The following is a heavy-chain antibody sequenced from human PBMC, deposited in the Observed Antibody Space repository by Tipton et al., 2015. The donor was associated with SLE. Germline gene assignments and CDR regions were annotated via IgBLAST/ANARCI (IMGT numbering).Heavy chain of an antibody. CDR1: GFTFSIYS. Sequence: SLRLSCAASGFTFSIYSMHWVRQAPGKGLEWVALISYDGSNKYYADSVKGRFTISRDNSKNTLYLQMNSLRAEDTAVYYCASSLLTGIDYWGQGTLVTVSS. D-gene: IGHD6-13*01. CDR2: ISYDGSNK. CDR3: ASSLLTGIDY. V-gene: IGHV3-30*04. J-gene: IGHJ4*02.